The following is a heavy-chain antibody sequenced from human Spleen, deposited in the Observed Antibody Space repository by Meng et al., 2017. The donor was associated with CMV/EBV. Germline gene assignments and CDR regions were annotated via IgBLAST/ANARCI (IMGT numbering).Heavy chain of an antibody. CDR2: IYSGGTT. J-gene: IGHJ6*02. CDR1: GFTVSTKY. Sequence: GESLKISCAASGFTVSTKYMSWVRQAPGRGLEWVSVIYSGGTTYYTDSVKGRFTISRDNSKNTLYLQMNSLRAEDTAVYYCARESRRLGYCSSTSCPGDYYYGMDVWGQGTTVTVSS. V-gene: IGHV3-66*02. D-gene: IGHD2-2*01. CDR3: ARESRRLGYCSSTSCPGDYYYGMDV.